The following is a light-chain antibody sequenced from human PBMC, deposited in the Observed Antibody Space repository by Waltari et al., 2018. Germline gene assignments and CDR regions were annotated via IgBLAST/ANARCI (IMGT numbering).Light chain of an antibody. Sequence: QSDLTQPRSVSGFPEQSVTISCTGSSGDVGGSTSVSWYQQIPGKAPNLIIYAVSKRTSGVPDRFSGSMSGNTASLPVVGLQAEDEAAYFCCSYAANKVVFGGGTRLTVL. CDR2: AVS. J-gene: IGLJ2*01. CDR1: SGDVGGSTS. V-gene: IGLV2-11*01. CDR3: CSYAANKVV.